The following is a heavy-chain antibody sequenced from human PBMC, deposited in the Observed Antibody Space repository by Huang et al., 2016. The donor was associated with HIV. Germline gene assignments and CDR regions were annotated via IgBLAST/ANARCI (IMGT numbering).Heavy chain of an antibody. CDR2: ISYDGSNK. Sequence: QVQLVESGGGVVQPGRSLRLSCAASGFIFRNYGMHWVRQAPGKGLEWVALISYDGSNKYSTDSVQGRFSISRDNSKNTLYRQMNSLRAEDTAVYYCALKGDSSGWEYFRHWGQGTLVTVSS. CDR1: GFIFRNYG. D-gene: IGHD6-19*01. CDR3: ALKGDSSGWEYFRH. V-gene: IGHV3-30*03. J-gene: IGHJ1*01.